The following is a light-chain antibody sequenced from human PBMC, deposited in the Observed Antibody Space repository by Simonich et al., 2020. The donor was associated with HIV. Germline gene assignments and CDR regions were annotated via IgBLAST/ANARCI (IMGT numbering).Light chain of an antibody. CDR3: QQYYSTPRT. J-gene: IGKJ1*01. CDR2: WAS. CDR1: QSVLHSSNNKNY. Sequence: DIVMTQSPDSLAVSLGERATINCKSSQSVLHSSNNKNYLVWYQQKPGQPPKLLIYWASTRESGGPDRFSGSGSGTDFTLTISSLQAEDVAVYYCQQYYSTPRTFGQGTKVEIK. V-gene: IGKV4-1*01.